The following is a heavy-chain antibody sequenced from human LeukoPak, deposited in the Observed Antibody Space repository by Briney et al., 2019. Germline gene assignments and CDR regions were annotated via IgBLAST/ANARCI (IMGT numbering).Heavy chain of an antibody. J-gene: IGHJ4*02. CDR2: IKQDGSEK. V-gene: IGHV3-7*01. Sequence: PGGSLRLSCAASGFTFTNYWMSWVRQAPGKGLEWVANIKQDGSEKYYVDSVEGRFTISRDNAKNSLSLQMNSLGGEDTAVYYCVRALGSSSADYWGQGTLVTVSS. CDR3: VRALGSSSADY. D-gene: IGHD6-6*01. CDR1: GFTFTNYW.